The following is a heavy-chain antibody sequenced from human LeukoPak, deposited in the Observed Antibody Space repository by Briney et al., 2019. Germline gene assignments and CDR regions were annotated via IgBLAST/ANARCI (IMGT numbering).Heavy chain of an antibody. CDR3: ARGLRTTKIDY. CDR1: SGSISSYY. V-gene: IGHV4-59*01. D-gene: IGHD1-1*01. CDR2: IYYSGSN. J-gene: IGHJ4*02. Sequence: SETLSLTCTVYSGSISSYYWSWIRQPPGKGLEWIGYIYYSGSNNYNPSLKSRITISVDTSKNQFSLKLSSVTAADPAVYYCARGLRTTKIDYWGQGTLVTVSS.